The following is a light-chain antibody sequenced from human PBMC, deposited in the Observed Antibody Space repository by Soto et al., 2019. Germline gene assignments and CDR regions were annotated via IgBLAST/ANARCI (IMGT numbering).Light chain of an antibody. V-gene: IGKV3-15*01. CDR3: QHYNTLPFT. Sequence: EIVMTQSPATLSVSPGERATLSCRASQSVSSNLAWYQQKLDQAPRRLIYCVSTRVTGITARFSGSGYGSEYFHTISRLQYEDFAFYYCQHYNTLPFTFGPGNKVYSK. CDR2: CVS. CDR1: QSVSSN. J-gene: IGKJ3*01.